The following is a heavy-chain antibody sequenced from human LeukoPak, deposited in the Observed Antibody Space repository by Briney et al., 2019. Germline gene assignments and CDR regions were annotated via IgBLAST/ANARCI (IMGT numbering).Heavy chain of an antibody. CDR3: ARALDSSGWRYYFDN. CDR2: INHRGTT. D-gene: IGHD6-19*01. CDR1: GDSFSGYY. V-gene: IGHV4-34*01. J-gene: IGHJ4*02. Sequence: SETLSLTCAVYGDSFSGYYWSWIRQPPGKGLEWIAEINHRGTTHYNPSLKSRVNISADKSKNQFSLKLNSVTAADTAVYYCARALDSSGWRYYFDNWGQGTLVTVSS.